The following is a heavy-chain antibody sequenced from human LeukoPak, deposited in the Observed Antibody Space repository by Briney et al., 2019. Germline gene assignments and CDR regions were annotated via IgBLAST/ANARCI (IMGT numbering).Heavy chain of an antibody. J-gene: IGHJ3*02. D-gene: IGHD3-22*01. CDR3: ARATPSRTYYYDSSGYYPGAFDI. CDR1: GFTFSSYS. Sequence: GGSLRLSCAASGFTFSSYSMNWVRQAPGKGLEWVSSISSSSSYIYYADSVKGRFTISRDNAKNSLYLQMNSLRAEDTAVYYCARATPSRTYYYDSSGYYPGAFDIWGQGTTVTVSS. V-gene: IGHV3-21*01. CDR2: ISSSSSYI.